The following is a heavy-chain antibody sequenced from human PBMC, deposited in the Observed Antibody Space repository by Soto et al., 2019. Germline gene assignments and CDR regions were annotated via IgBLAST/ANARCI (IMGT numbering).Heavy chain of an antibody. CDR2: ISAYNGNT. CDR1: GYTFTSYG. Sequence: ASVNVSCKASGYTFTSYGISWVRQAPGQGLEWMGWISAYNGNTNYAQKLQGRVTMTTDTSTSTAYMELRSLRSDDTAVYYCARSPSTEYYDFWSGPRENWFDPWGQGTLVTVSS. V-gene: IGHV1-18*01. CDR3: ARSPSTEYYDFWSGPRENWFDP. D-gene: IGHD3-3*01. J-gene: IGHJ5*02.